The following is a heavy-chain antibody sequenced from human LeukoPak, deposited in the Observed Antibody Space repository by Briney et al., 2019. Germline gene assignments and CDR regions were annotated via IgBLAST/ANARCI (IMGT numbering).Heavy chain of an antibody. D-gene: IGHD6-19*01. Sequence: ASVKVSCKASGYTFTGYYIHWVRQAPGQGPEWMGWSNPNSRGTKYPQKFQGRVTMTRDTSISTAYMELSRLRSDDTAVYYCTRALGQWLPHAFDIWGQGTMVIVSS. J-gene: IGHJ3*02. CDR3: TRALGQWLPHAFDI. V-gene: IGHV1-2*02. CDR2: SNPNSRGT. CDR1: GYTFTGYY.